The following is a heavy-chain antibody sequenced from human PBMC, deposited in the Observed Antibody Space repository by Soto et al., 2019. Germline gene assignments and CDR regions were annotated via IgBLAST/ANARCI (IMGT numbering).Heavy chain of an antibody. V-gene: IGHV3-33*01. J-gene: IGHJ3*02. D-gene: IGHD3-10*02. CDR2: IWYDGSNK. CDR1: GFTFSSYG. Sequence: QVQLVESGGGVVQPGRSLRLSCAASGFTFSSYGMHWVRQAPGKGLEWVAVIWYDGSNKYYADSVKGRFTISRDNSKNTLYLQMNRLRAEDTAVYYCARDLFPMARYDAFDIWGQGTMVTVSS. CDR3: ARDLFPMARYDAFDI.